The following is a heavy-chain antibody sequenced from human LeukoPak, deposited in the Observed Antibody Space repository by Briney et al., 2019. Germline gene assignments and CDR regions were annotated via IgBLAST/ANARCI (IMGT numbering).Heavy chain of an antibody. CDR2: TYQRSKWYN. CDR3: ARSPSPYSSGWYFDY. V-gene: IGHV6-1*01. Sequence: SQTLSLTCAISGDSVSINSAAWNWIRQSPSRGLEWLGRTYQRSKWYNDYAVSVKSRITINPDISKDQFSLQLNSVTPEDTAVYYCARSPSPYSSGWYFDYWGQGTLVTVSS. D-gene: IGHD6-19*01. J-gene: IGHJ4*02. CDR1: GDSVSINSAA.